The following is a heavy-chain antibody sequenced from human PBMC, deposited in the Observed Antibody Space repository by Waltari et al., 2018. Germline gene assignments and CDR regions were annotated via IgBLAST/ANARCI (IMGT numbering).Heavy chain of an antibody. CDR2: IYYSGST. J-gene: IGHJ3*02. CDR3: ARCALSDAFDI. CDR1: GGSISSSSYY. V-gene: IGHV4-39*01. Sequence: QLQLQESGPGLVKPSETLSLTCTVSGGSISSSSYYWGWIRQPPGKGLEWIGGIYYSGSTYSNPSLKSRVTISVDTSKNHFSLKLSSVTAADTAVYYCARCALSDAFDIWGQGTMVTVSS.